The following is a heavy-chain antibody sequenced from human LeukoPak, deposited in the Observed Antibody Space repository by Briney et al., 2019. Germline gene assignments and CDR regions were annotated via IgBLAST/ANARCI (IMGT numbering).Heavy chain of an antibody. CDR3: ARQPLDLPAASDY. Sequence: PSETLSLTCTVSGGSISSGDYYWSWIRQPPGKGLEWIGYIYNSGSTYYNPSLKSRVTISVDTSKNQFSLKLSSVTAADTAVYYCARQPLDLPAASDYWGQGTLVTVSS. V-gene: IGHV4-30-4*01. CDR2: IYNSGST. CDR1: GGSISSGDYY. D-gene: IGHD2-2*01. J-gene: IGHJ4*02.